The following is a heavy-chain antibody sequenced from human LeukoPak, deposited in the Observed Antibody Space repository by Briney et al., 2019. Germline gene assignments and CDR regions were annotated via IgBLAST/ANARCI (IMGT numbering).Heavy chain of an antibody. CDR3: AKDLEWELLGWGFDY. D-gene: IGHD1-26*01. V-gene: IGHV3-9*01. CDR2: ISWNSGSI. Sequence: GRSLRLSCAASGFTFDDYAMHWVRQAPGKGLEWVSGISWNSGSIGYADSVKGRFTISRDNAKNSLYLQMNSLRAEDTALYYCAKDLEWELLGWGFDYWGQGTLVTVSS. CDR1: GFTFDDYA. J-gene: IGHJ4*02.